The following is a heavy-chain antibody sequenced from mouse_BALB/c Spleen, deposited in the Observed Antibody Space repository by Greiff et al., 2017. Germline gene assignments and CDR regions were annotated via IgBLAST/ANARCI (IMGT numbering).Heavy chain of an antibody. V-gene: IGHV1S56*01. CDR1: GYTFTSYY. J-gene: IGHJ2*01. CDR2: IYPGNVNT. CDR3: ARYGGGTGYFDY. D-gene: IGHD4-1*01. Sequence: QVQLQQSGPELVKPGASVRISCKASGYTFTSYYIHWVKQRPGQGLEWIGWIYPGNVNTKYNEKFKGKATLTADKSSSTAYMQLSSLTSEDSAVYFCARYGGGTGYFDYWGQGTTLTVSS.